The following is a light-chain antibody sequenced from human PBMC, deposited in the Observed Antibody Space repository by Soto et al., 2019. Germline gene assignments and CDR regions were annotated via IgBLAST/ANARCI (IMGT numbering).Light chain of an antibody. Sequence: EIVLTQSPVTRSLSPGERATLSCRASQSMASHLAWYQQKPGQAPRLLIYDVSNRATGIPAXFSGSGSGTDFTLTISSLEPEDFXIYYCQQRNYWQVTFGQGTRLEIK. CDR2: DVS. CDR3: QQRNYWQVT. V-gene: IGKV3-11*01. J-gene: IGKJ5*01. CDR1: QSMASH.